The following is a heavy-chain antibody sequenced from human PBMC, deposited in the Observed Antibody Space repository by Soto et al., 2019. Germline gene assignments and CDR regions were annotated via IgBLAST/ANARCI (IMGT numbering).Heavy chain of an antibody. D-gene: IGHD6-13*01. CDR1: GFTFSTYS. CDR2: ISSSSSTI. CDR3: AKVSSSWYAGFFDL. V-gene: IGHV3-48*01. Sequence: GGSLRLSCAASGFTFSTYSMNWVRQAPGKGLEWVSYISSSSSTIFYTDSVKGRFTVSRDNSMNTLYLQMNTLRAEDTALYYCAKVSSSWYAGFFDLWGRGTLVTVSS. J-gene: IGHJ4*02.